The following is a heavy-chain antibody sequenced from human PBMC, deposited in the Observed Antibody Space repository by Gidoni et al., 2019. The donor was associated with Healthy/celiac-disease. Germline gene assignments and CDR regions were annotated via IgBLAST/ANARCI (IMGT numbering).Heavy chain of an antibody. CDR1: GFTFSSYW. J-gene: IGHJ4*02. D-gene: IGHD4-17*01. CDR3: ARELETTVTTRHGIG. V-gene: IGHV3-74*01. Sequence: EVPLVESGGGLVQPGGSLRLSCAVSGFTFSSYWRHVVRQAPGKGLVWVSRIKSEGSSTSYADAVKGRFTSSRDNAKNTLYLQMNSLRAEDTAVYYCARELETTVTTRHGIGWGQGTLVTVSS. CDR2: IKSEGSST.